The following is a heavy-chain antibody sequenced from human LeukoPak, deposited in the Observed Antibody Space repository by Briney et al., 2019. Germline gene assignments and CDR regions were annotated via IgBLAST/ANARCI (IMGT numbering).Heavy chain of an antibody. Sequence: GASVKVSCKASGYTFTSYYMHWVRQAPGQGLEWMGIINPSGGSTSYAQKFQGRVTMTRDTSTSTVYMELSSLRSEDTAVYYCARDPPTYYYDSSGYAGFDYWGQGTLVTVSS. D-gene: IGHD3-22*01. J-gene: IGHJ4*02. CDR2: INPSGGST. CDR3: ARDPPTYYYDSSGYAGFDY. V-gene: IGHV1-46*01. CDR1: GYTFTSYY.